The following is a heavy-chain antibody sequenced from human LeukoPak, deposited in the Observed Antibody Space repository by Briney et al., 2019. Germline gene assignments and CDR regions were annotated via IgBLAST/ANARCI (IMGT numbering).Heavy chain of an antibody. CDR1: GYSISSGYH. CDR2: IYHSGST. D-gene: IGHD6-19*01. V-gene: IGHV4-38-2*02. CDR3: AREGQKNIAVAGKFDY. J-gene: IGHJ4*02. Sequence: PSETLSLTCAVSGYSISSGYHWGWIRQPPGKGLEWIGSIYHSGSTYYNPSLKSRVTISVDTSKNQFSLKLSSVTAADTAVYYCAREGQKNIAVAGKFDYWGQGTLVTVSS.